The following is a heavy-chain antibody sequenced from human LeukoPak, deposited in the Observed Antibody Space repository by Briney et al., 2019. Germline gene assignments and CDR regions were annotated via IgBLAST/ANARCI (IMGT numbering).Heavy chain of an antibody. Sequence: PSETLSLTCTVSGGSIISSSDYWGWIRQPPGKGLEWIAAIYYTGSTYYNPSLRSRVIISVDTSKNQFSLRLTSVTAADTAVYYCTRRTGSRSNWGQGTLVTVDS. J-gene: IGHJ4*02. CDR2: IYYTGST. D-gene: IGHD1-26*01. CDR1: GGSIISSSDY. V-gene: IGHV4-39*01. CDR3: TRRTGSRSN.